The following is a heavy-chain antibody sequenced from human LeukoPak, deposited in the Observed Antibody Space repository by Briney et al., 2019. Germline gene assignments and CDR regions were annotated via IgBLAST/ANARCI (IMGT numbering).Heavy chain of an antibody. CDR3: ARGKMTTECDY. D-gene: IGHD4-11*01. J-gene: IGHJ4*02. V-gene: IGHV3-74*01. CDR2: IYGDGSFT. Sequence: GGSLRLSCAASGFTFSNFWMHWVRQAPGKGLVWVALIYGDGSFTRYADSVKGRFTISRDNAKNTVYLQINSLRAEDTAVYYCARGKMTTECDYWGQGTLVTVSS. CDR1: GFTFSNFW.